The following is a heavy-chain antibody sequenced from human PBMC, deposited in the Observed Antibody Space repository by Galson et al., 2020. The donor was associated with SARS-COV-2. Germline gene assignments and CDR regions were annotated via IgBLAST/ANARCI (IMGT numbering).Heavy chain of an antibody. J-gene: IGHJ3*02. D-gene: IGHD5-12*01. V-gene: IGHV2-70*11. CDR3: AREMATISAFDI. CDR1: GFSLSTSGMC. Sequence: SGPPLVKPTQTLTLTCTFSGFSLSTSGMCVSWIRQPPGKALEWLARIDWDDDKYYSTSLKARLTIFKDTSKNQVVLTMTNMDPVDTATYYCAREMATISAFDIWGQGTMVTVSS. CDR2: IDWDDDK.